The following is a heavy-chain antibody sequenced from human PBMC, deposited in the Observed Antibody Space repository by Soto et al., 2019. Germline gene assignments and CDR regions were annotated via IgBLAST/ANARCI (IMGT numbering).Heavy chain of an antibody. V-gene: IGHV1-2*04. Sequence: GASVKVSCKASGDTFTDYYRHWVRQAPGQGLEWMGWINPNSGVTKYAQKFRGWVTMTRDTSIRTVYMELSRLKSDDTAVYYCARESGGATATLDYYYFYMDVWGKGTTVTVSS. D-gene: IGHD5-12*01. CDR3: ARESGGATATLDYYYFYMDV. J-gene: IGHJ6*03. CDR1: GDTFTDYY. CDR2: INPNSGVT.